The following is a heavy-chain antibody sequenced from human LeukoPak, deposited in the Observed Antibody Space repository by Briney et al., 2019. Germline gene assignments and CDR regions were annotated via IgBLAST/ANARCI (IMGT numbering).Heavy chain of an antibody. CDR1: GYTFTSYD. V-gene: IGHV1-8*03. CDR3: ARGDSYGEGSDMDV. J-gene: IGHJ6*03. D-gene: IGHD4-17*01. CDR2: MSPNSGNT. Sequence: ASGKVSCKASGYTFTSYDINWVRQATGQGLEWMGWMSPNSGNTGYAQKFQGRVTITRNTSISTAYMELSSLRSEDTAVYYCARGDSYGEGSDMDVWGKGTTVTVSS.